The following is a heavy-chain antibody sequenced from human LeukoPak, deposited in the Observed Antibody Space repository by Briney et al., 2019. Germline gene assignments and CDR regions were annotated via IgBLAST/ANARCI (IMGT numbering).Heavy chain of an antibody. J-gene: IGHJ4*02. D-gene: IGHD6-6*01. CDR2: ISAYNGNT. V-gene: IGHV1-18*01. Sequence: SVKVSCKASGYTFTSYDINWVRQAPGQGLEWMGWISAYNGNTNYAQKLQGRVTMTTDTSTSTAYMELRSLRSDDTAVYYCARDSEYSSSWGYWGQGTLVTVSS. CDR1: GYTFTSYD. CDR3: ARDSEYSSSWGY.